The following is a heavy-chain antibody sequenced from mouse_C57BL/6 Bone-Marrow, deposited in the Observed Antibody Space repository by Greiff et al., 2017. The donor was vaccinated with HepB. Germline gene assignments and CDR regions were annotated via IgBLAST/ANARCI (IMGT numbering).Heavy chain of an antibody. J-gene: IGHJ3*01. Sequence: QVQLKESGAELARPGASVKLSCKASGYTFTGYGISWVKQRTGQGLEWIGEIYPRSGNTYYNEKFKGKATLTADKSSSTAYMELRSLTSEDSAVYFCARGGYYGNYEADWGQGTLVTVSA. CDR2: IYPRSGNT. D-gene: IGHD2-1*01. V-gene: IGHV1-81*01. CDR3: ARGGYYGNYEAD. CDR1: GYTFTGYG.